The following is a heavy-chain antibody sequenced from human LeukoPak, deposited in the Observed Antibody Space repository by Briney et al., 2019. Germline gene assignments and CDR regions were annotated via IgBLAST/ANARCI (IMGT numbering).Heavy chain of an antibody. CDR3: AGLRGVLLRYYYRDV. J-gene: IGHJ6*03. CDR1: GGSISSYY. CDR2: VYYSGST. V-gene: IGHV4-59*01. D-gene: IGHD3-10*01. Sequence: SETPSLTCTVSGGSISSYYWSWIRQPPGKGLEWIGYVYYSGSTNYNPSLKSRVTISLDNTKNQFSLRLSSVPAADTTVYYCAGLRGVLLRYYYRDVWGKGTTVTVSS.